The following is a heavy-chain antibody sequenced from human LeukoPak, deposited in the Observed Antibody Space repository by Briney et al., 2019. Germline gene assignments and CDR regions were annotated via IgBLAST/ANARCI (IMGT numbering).Heavy chain of an antibody. CDR3: AKTSSERYFQH. J-gene: IGHJ1*01. CDR2: ISGSGGST. V-gene: IGHV3-23*01. Sequence: GGSLRLSCAASGFTFSSYAMSWVRQAPGKGLERVSAISGSGGSTYYADSVKGRFTISRDNSKNTLYLQMNSLRAEDTAVYYCAKTSSERYFQHWGQGTLVTVSS. CDR1: GFTFSSYA.